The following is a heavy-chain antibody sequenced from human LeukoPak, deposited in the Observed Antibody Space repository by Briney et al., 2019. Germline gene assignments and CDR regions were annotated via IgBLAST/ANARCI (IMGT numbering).Heavy chain of an antibody. J-gene: IGHJ6*03. V-gene: IGHV4-61*02. Sequence: SETLSLTCTVSGASLSSGSYYWSWIRQPAGKGLEWIGRIYPSGSTDYNPSLKSRVTISIDTSKNQFSLKQSSVTAADTAVYYCARGESIAARGGYYYYYMDVWGKGTTVSVSS. CDR1: GASLSSGSYY. D-gene: IGHD6-6*01. CDR3: ARGESIAARGGYYYYYMDV. CDR2: IYPSGST.